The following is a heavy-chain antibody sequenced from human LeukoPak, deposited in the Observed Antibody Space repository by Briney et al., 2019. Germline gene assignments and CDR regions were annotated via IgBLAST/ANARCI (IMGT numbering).Heavy chain of an antibody. Sequence: ASVKVSCKASGGTFSSYAISWVRQAPGQGLELMGRIIPILGIANYAQKFQGRVTITADKSTSTAYMELSSLRSEDTAVYYCARGGKVGRMVTTYDMDVWGQGTTVTVSS. CDR3: ARGGKVGRMVTTYDMDV. D-gene: IGHD2-21*02. CDR2: IIPILGIA. V-gene: IGHV1-69*04. J-gene: IGHJ6*02. CDR1: GGTFSSYA.